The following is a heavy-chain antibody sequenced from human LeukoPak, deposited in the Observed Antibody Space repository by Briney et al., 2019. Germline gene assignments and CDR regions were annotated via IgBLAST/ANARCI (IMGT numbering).Heavy chain of an antibody. CDR2: INSDGSSI. V-gene: IGHV3-74*01. D-gene: IGHD1-26*01. J-gene: IGHJ4*02. CDR1: GFTFSSYW. Sequence: PGGSLRLSCAASGFTFSSYWMRWVRQAPGKGLVWVSHINSDGSSINYADSVKGRFTISRDNAKNTLYLQMNSLRAEDTAVYYCARDHPSVGVPIDCWGQRTLVTVS. CDR3: ARDHPSVGVPIDC.